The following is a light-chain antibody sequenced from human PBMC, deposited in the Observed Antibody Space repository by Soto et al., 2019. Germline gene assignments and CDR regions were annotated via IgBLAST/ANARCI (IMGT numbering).Light chain of an antibody. J-gene: IGKJ2*01. CDR2: EAS. Sequence: DIQMTQSPSSLSASVGDRVTITCQASQDISNYLNWYQQKQGKAPKLLIYEASNLETWVPSRFSGSGSGTDFTFTISSLQPEDIATYYCLQYDNRPPYTFGQGTKLEIK. CDR3: LQYDNRPPYT. CDR1: QDISNY. V-gene: IGKV1-33*01.